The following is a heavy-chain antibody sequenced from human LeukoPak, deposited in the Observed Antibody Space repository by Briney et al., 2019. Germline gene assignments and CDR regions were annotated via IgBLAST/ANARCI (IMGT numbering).Heavy chain of an antibody. V-gene: IGHV4-38-2*01. J-gene: IGHJ5*02. CDR3: ARGIPYGSGSYYANWFDP. Sequence: PSETLSLTCAVSGHSISSGYYWGWIRQPPGKGLEWIGSIYHSGSTYYNPSLKSRVTISVDTSKNQFSLKLSSVTAADTAVYYCARGIPYGSGSYYANWFDPWGQGTLVTVSS. CDR1: GHSISSGYY. D-gene: IGHD3-10*01. CDR2: IYHSGST.